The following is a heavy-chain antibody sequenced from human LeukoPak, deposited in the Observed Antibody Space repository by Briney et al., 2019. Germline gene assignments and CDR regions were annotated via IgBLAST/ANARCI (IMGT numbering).Heavy chain of an antibody. J-gene: IGHJ4*02. CDR1: GFTFSSYA. CDR2: ISYDRSNK. CDR3: ARDPSSWYTYYFDY. Sequence: GGSLRLSCAASGFTFSSYAMHWVRQAPGKGLEWVAVISYDRSNKYYADSVKGRFTISRDNSKNTLYLQMNSLRAEDTAVYYCARDPSSWYTYYFDYWGQGTLVTVSS. V-gene: IGHV3-30-3*01. D-gene: IGHD6-13*01.